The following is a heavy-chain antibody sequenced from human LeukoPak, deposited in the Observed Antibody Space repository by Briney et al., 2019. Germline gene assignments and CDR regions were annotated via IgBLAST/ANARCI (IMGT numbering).Heavy chain of an antibody. Sequence: SETLSLTCTVSGGSISSYYWSWIRQPPGKGLEWIGYIYYSGSTNYNPSLMSRGTISVDRSKNQFSLKLISVPAADTAVYYCAREGVSDLVNWGQGTLVTVSS. J-gene: IGHJ4*02. D-gene: IGHD4-23*01. CDR2: IYYSGST. CDR3: AREGVSDLVN. V-gene: IGHV4-59*12. CDR1: GGSISSYY.